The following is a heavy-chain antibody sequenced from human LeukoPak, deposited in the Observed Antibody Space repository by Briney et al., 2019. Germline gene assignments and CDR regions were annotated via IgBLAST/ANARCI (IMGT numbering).Heavy chain of an antibody. CDR2: ISSSSSYI. CDR3: ARRGYQLLYAFYI. CDR1: GFTFSSYS. Sequence: GGSLRLSCAASGFTFSSYSMNWVRQAPGKGLEWVSSISSSSSYIYYADSVKGRFTISRDNAKNSLYLQMNRPRGEDTAGYYWARRGYQLLYAFYIWGQGAMVTVSS. J-gene: IGHJ3*02. D-gene: IGHD2-2*01. V-gene: IGHV3-21*01.